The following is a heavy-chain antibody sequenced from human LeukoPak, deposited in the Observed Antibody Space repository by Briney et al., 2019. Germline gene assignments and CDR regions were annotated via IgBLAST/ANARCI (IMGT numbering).Heavy chain of an antibody. J-gene: IGHJ5*02. Sequence: SETLSLTCAVYGGSFSDYHWSWIRQPPGKGLEWIGEINHSGSTNYSPSLKSRVTVSVDTSKNQFSLKLSSVTAADTAVYYCARALRTAYDYVWGSYRYGWFDPWGQGTLVTVSS. CDR1: GGSFSDYH. CDR2: INHSGST. CDR3: ARALRTAYDYVWGSYRYGWFDP. D-gene: IGHD3-16*02. V-gene: IGHV4-34*01.